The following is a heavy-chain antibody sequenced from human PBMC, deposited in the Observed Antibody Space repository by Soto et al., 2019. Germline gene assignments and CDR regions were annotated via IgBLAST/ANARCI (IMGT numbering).Heavy chain of an antibody. D-gene: IGHD3-22*01. CDR2: IYSGGST. CDR3: ARENYDSSGYPFDY. CDR1: GFTVSSNY. Sequence: SLRLSCAASGFTVSSNYMSWVRQAPGKGLEWVSVIYSGGSTYYADSVKGRFTISRDNSKNTLYLQMNSLRAEDTAVYYCARENYDSSGYPFDYWGQGTLVTVSS. J-gene: IGHJ4*02. V-gene: IGHV3-53*01.